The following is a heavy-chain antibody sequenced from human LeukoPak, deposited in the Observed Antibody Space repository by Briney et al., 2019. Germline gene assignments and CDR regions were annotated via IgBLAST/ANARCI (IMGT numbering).Heavy chain of an antibody. J-gene: IGHJ3*02. D-gene: IGHD3-9*01. CDR2: IDYSGSS. Sequence: PSETLSLTCTVSGGSISSYYWSWIRQPPGKGLDWIGFIDYSGSSNYNPSLKSRVTISADPSTNHFSLNLTSVTAADTAVYFCARDHPVADWAPDIWGRGTMVTVSS. CDR3: ARDHPVADWAPDI. V-gene: IGHV4-59*13. CDR1: GGSISSYY.